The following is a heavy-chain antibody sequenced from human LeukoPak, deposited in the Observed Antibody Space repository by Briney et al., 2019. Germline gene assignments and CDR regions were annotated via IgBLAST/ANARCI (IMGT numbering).Heavy chain of an antibody. Sequence: SETLSLTCTVSGGSISSYYWSWIRQPPEKGLEWIGYIYYSGSTNYNPSLKSRVTISVDTSKNQFSLKLSSVTAADTAVYYCARLRDGYNYWVDYWGQGTLVTVSS. D-gene: IGHD5-24*01. V-gene: IGHV4-59*08. CDR1: GGSISSYY. CDR3: ARLRDGYNYWVDY. CDR2: IYYSGST. J-gene: IGHJ4*02.